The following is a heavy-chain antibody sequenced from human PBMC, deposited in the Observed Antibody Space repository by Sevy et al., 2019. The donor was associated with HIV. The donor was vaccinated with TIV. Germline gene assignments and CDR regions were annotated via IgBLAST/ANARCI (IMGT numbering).Heavy chain of an antibody. D-gene: IGHD3-22*01. V-gene: IGHV3-48*02. Sequence: GGSLRLSCAASGFTFSSYRMNWVRQAPGKGLEWVSYISSSSTIYYADSVKGRFTISRDNAKNSLYLQMNSLRDEDTAVYYCARDRDHYYDSSGYYYGTPWPEYFQHWGQGTLVTVSS. CDR1: GFTFSSYR. J-gene: IGHJ1*01. CDR3: ARDRDHYYDSSGYYYGTPWPEYFQH. CDR2: ISSSSTI.